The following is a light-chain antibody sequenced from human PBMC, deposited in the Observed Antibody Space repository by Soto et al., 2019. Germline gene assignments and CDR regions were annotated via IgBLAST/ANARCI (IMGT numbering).Light chain of an antibody. CDR3: QQRSNWPPMYT. CDR2: DAS. V-gene: IGKV3-11*01. Sequence: EIVLTQSPATLSLSPGERATLSCRASQSVSSYLAWYQQKPGQAPRLLIYDASNRATGIPARFSGSGSGTDFTLTIRSLEPADFAVYYCQQRSNWPPMYTVGQGTKLEIK. J-gene: IGKJ2*01. CDR1: QSVSSY.